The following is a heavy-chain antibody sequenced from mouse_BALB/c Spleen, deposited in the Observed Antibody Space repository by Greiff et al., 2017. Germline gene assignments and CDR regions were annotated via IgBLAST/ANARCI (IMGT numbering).Heavy chain of an antibody. CDR2: ISSGGSYT. V-gene: IGHV5-9-4*01. Sequence: EVKLMESGGGLVKPGGSLKLSCAASGFTSSSYAMSWVRQSPEQGLEWVAEISSGGSYTYYPDTVTGRFTISRDNAKNTLYLEMSSLRSEDTAMYYCARECYDYWGEGATRTGSS. CDR1: GFTSSSYA. CDR3: ARECYDY. J-gene: IGHJ2*01.